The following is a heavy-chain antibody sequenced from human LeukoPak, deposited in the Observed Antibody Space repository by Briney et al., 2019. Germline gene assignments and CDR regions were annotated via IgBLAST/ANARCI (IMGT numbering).Heavy chain of an antibody. CDR2: IWYDGSNK. CDR1: GFTFSSYG. J-gene: IGHJ4*02. D-gene: IGHD6-19*01. Sequence: GGSLRLSCAASGFTFSSYGMHWVRQAPGKGLEWVAVIWYDGSNKYYADSVKGRFTISRDNSKNTLYLQMNSLRAEDTAVYYCARDPSGWSGNHFDYWGQGTLVTVSS. CDR3: ARDPSGWSGNHFDY. V-gene: IGHV3-33*08.